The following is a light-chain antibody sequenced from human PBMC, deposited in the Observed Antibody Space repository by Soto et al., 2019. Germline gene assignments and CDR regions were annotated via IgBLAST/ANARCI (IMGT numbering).Light chain of an antibody. CDR2: GAS. V-gene: IGKV3-20*01. Sequence: EIVLTQSPGTLSLSPGERATLSCRASKSVSSSYLAWYQQKPGQAPRLLIYGASSRATAIPDRFSGSGSGTDFTLTISRLEPEDFAVYYCQQYGSSPRTFGGGTKVDIK. CDR3: QQYGSSPRT. CDR1: KSVSSSY. J-gene: IGKJ4*01.